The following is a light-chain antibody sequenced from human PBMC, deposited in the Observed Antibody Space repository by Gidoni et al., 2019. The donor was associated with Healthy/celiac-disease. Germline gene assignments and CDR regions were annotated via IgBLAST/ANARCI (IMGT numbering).Light chain of an antibody. J-gene: IGKJ1*01. CDR1: QSVSSSY. V-gene: IGKV3-20*01. CDR2: GAS. CDR3: QQYGSSPKT. Sequence: EIVLPQSPGTLSLSPGERATLSCRASQSVSSSYLAWYQQNPGQAPRLLIYGASSRATGIPDRFSGSGSGTDFPLTISRLEPEDFAVYYCQQYGSSPKTFXXXTKVEIK.